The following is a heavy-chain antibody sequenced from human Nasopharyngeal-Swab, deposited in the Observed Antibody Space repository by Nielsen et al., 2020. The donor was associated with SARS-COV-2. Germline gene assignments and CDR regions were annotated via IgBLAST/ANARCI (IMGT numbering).Heavy chain of an antibody. V-gene: IGHV3-73*01. J-gene: IGHJ5*02. CDR1: GFTFSGSA. Sequence: GESLKISCAASGFTFSGSAMHWVRQASGKGLEWVGRIRSKANSYATAYAASVKGRFTISRDDSKNTAYLQMNSLKTEDTAVYYCTRRRGDILTGLNWFDPWGQGTLVTVS. CDR2: IRSKANSYAT. D-gene: IGHD3-9*01. CDR3: TRRRGDILTGLNWFDP.